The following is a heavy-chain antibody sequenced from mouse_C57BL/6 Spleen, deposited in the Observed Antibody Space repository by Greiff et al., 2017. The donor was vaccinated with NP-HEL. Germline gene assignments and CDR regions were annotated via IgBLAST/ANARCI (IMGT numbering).Heavy chain of an antibody. D-gene: IGHD2-4*01. V-gene: IGHV2-5*01. CDR1: GFSLTSYG. CDR3: AKGYYDYDEGYFDV. Sequence: QVQLQQSGPGLVQPSQSLSITCTVSGFSLTSYGVHWVRQSPGKGLEWLGVIWRGGSTDYNAAFMSRLSITKDNSKSQVFFKMNSLQADDTAIYYCAKGYYDYDEGYFDVWGTGTTVTVSS. J-gene: IGHJ1*03. CDR2: IWRGGST.